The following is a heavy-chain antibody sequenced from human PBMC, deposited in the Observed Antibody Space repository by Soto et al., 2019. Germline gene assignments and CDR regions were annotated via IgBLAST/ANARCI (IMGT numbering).Heavy chain of an antibody. V-gene: IGHV3-30-3*01. CDR3: ARDPSYGFSDY. Sequence: GGSLRLSCAASGFTFSSYAMHWVRQAPGKGLEWVAVISYDGSNKYYADSVKGRFTISRDNSKNTLYLQMNSLRAEDTAVYYCARDPSYGFSDYWGQGTLVTVSS. J-gene: IGHJ4*02. CDR2: ISYDGSNK. D-gene: IGHD3-3*01. CDR1: GFTFSSYA.